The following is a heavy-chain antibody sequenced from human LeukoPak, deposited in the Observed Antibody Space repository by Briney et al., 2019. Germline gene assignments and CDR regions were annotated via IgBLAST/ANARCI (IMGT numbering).Heavy chain of an antibody. CDR3: ARHANIAAAGDY. V-gene: IGHV4-59*08. J-gene: IGHJ4*02. Sequence: PSETLSLTCTVSGGSISSYYWSWIRQPPGKGLEWIGYIYYSGSTNYSPSLKSRVTISVDTSKNQFSLKLSSVTAADTAVYYCARHANIAAAGDYWGQGTLITVSS. CDR2: IYYSGST. D-gene: IGHD6-13*01. CDR1: GGSISSYY.